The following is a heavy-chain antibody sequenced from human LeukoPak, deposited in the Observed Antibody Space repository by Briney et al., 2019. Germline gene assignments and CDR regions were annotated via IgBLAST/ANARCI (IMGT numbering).Heavy chain of an antibody. Sequence: SETLSLTCTVSGASIDSYYRSWIRQPPGKGLEWIGYTHYSGDIKYNPSLKSRLTISVDTSKNEFSLVLTSVTAADTALYYCARQPGGTAAFDIWAQGTMVTVSA. CDR3: ARQPGGTAAFDI. CDR2: THYSGDI. V-gene: IGHV4-59*08. J-gene: IGHJ3*02. D-gene: IGHD1-14*01. CDR1: GASIDSYY.